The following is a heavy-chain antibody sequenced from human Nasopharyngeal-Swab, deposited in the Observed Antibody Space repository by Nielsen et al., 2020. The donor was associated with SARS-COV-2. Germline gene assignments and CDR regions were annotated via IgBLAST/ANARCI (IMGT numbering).Heavy chain of an antibody. CDR3: ARRNQMAARPFDS. D-gene: IGHD6-6*01. CDR2: IYPGDSET. CDR1: GYSFSSYW. J-gene: IGHJ4*02. Sequence: GESLKISCKGSGYSFSSYWIGWVRQMPGKGLEWMGIIYPGDSETRYSPSFQGQVTISADKSINTAYLQWRSLKASDTAMYYCARRNQMAARPFDSWGQGTLVTVFS. V-gene: IGHV5-51*01.